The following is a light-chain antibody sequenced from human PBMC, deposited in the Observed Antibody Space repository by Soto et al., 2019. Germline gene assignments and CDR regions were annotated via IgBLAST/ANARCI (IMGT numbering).Light chain of an antibody. V-gene: IGLV2-8*01. Sequence: QSVLTQPPSASGSPGQSVTISCTGTSSDVGDFNYVSWYQQHPGKAPKLMIYEVNQRPSGVPDRFSGSKSGNTASLSVSGLQAEDEADYYCNSYAGSYLGFGGAAQLTFL. CDR2: EVN. CDR3: NSYAGSYLG. CDR1: SSDVGDFNY. J-gene: IGLJ2*01.